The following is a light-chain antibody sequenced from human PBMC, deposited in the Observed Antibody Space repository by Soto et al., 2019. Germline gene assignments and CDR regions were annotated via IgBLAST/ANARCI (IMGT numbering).Light chain of an antibody. J-gene: IGKJ4*01. CDR3: QQYNKWPVS. CDR1: QSVSSN. Sequence: EIVMTQSPAALSVSPGERATLSCRASQSVSSNLAWYQQKPGPAPRLLIYGASTRATGIPARFSGSGSGTEFTLTISSLQSEDFAVYYCQQYNKWPVSFGGGTKVEIK. V-gene: IGKV3-15*01. CDR2: GAS.